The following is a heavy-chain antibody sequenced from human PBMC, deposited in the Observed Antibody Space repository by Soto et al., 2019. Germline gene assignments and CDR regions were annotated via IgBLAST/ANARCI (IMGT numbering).Heavy chain of an antibody. J-gene: IGHJ6*02. CDR2: INPHSGGT. D-gene: IGHD3-9*01. CDR3: ARGDDILTGYYNEYYGMDV. CDR1: GYTFTRYY. Sequence: AVKVSCKPSGYTFTRYYMHWVRQAPGQGLEWMGWINPHSGGTNYAQKFQGWATMTRDTSISTAYMALSRLRSDDTAVNYCARGDDILTGYYNEYYGMDVWGQGTTVTVS. V-gene: IGHV1-2*04.